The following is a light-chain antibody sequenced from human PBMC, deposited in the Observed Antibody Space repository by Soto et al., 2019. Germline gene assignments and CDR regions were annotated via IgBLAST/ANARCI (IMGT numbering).Light chain of an antibody. J-gene: IGKJ4*01. CDR2: AAS. Sequence: AIRMTPSPSSFSASTRDRVTITCRASQGISSYLAWYQQKPGKAPKLLIYAASTLQSGVPSRFSGSGSGTDFTLTISCLQSEDFATYYCQQDNSCPLTFGGGTKVDIK. V-gene: IGKV1-8*01. CDR3: QQDNSCPLT. CDR1: QGISSY.